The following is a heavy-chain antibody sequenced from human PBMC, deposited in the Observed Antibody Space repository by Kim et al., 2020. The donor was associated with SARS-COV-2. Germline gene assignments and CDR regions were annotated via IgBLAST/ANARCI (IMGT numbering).Heavy chain of an antibody. CDR2: ISSDGSNK. CDR1: GFTFSAYG. J-gene: IGHJ4*02. Sequence: GGSLRLSCAASGFTFSAYGIHWVRQAPGKGLEWVSVISSDGSNKYYADSVNGRFTISRDNPRNTLYLQMNSLRAEDTAVYYCTRDSHWGQGTLVTVSS. V-gene: IGHV3-30*03. CDR3: TRDSH.